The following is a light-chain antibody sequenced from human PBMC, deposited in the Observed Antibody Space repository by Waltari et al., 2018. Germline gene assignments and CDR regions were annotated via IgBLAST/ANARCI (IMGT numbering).Light chain of an antibody. CDR3: ATWDSRLTSYV. CDR1: TSHIGNNY. V-gene: IGLV1-51*01. CDR2: DNN. J-gene: IGLJ1*01. Sequence: QSVLTQPPSVSAAPGQRVPIPCSGSTSHIGNNYVSWYHQPPGTAPKLLIFDNNKRPSGIPDRFSGSKSGTSATLGITGLQTGDEADYYCATWDSRLTSYVFGTGTRVTVL.